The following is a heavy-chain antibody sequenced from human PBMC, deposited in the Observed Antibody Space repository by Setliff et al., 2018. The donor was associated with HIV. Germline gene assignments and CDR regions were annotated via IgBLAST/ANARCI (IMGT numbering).Heavy chain of an antibody. D-gene: IGHD2-15*01. CDR3: ARGGLGVVGAIDY. J-gene: IGHJ4*02. CDR2: IIHSGGT. Sequence: PSETLSLTCAVYGGSFSGYCWTWIRQPPGRGLEWIGEIIHSGGTNYNRSLKSRVTISVDTSKNQFSLNLSSVTAADTAVYYCARGGLGVVGAIDYWSQGTRVTVSS. CDR1: GGSFSGYC. V-gene: IGHV4-34*01.